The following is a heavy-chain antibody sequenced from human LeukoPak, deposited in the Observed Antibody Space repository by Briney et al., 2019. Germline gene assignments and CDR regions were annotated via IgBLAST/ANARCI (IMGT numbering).Heavy chain of an antibody. CDR2: IYYSGST. CDR1: GGSISSSSYY. CDR3: ARGVRGVIYYYYYYMDV. J-gene: IGHJ6*03. D-gene: IGHD3-10*01. V-gene: IGHV4-39*07. Sequence: SETLSLTCTVSGGSISSSSYYWGWIRQPPGKGLEWIGSIYYSGSTYYNPSLKSRVTISVDTSKNQFSLKLSSVTAADTAVYYCARGVRGVIYYYYYYMDVWGKGTTVTISS.